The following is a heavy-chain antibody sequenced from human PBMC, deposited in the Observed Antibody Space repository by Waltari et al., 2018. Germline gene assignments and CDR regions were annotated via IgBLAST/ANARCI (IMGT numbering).Heavy chain of an antibody. D-gene: IGHD3-22*01. CDR2: IYHSGRT. J-gene: IGHJ5*01. Sequence: QVQLQESGPGLVKPSETLSLPCPVSGSSISSGYAWGWILQPTGNGVDGSGSIYHSGRTYYNPSLKSRVTISVDTSKNQFSLKLSSVTAADTAVYYCARGNYHDSPRLDWWGHGNLVTVSS. CDR1: GSSISSGYA. CDR3: ARGNYHDSPRLDW. V-gene: IGHV4-38-2*02.